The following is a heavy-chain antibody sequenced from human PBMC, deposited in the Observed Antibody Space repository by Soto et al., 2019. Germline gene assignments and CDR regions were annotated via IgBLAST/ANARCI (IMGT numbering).Heavy chain of an antibody. CDR1: GGSISSGDYY. Sequence: SETLSLTCTVSGGSISSGDYYWSWIRQPPGKGLEWIGYIYYSGSTYYNPSLKSRVTISVDTSKNQFSLKLSSVTAADTAVYYCARVAARWYFDYWRQGTLVTVS. D-gene: IGHD6-6*01. V-gene: IGHV4-30-4*01. CDR3: ARVAARWYFDY. J-gene: IGHJ4*02. CDR2: IYYSGST.